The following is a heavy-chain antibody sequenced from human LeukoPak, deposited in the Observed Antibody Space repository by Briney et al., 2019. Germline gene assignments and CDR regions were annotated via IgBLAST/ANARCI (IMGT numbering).Heavy chain of an antibody. D-gene: IGHD2-8*01. CDR2: ISSSSSYI. CDR1: GFTFSSYS. J-gene: IGHJ4*02. CDR3: AREKALMGYFDY. Sequence: GGSLRLSCAASGFTFSSYSMYWVRQAPGKGLEWVSSISSSSSYIYYADSVKGRFTISRDNAKNSLYLQMKSLRAEDTAVYYCAREKALMGYFDYWGQGTLVTVSS. V-gene: IGHV3-21*01.